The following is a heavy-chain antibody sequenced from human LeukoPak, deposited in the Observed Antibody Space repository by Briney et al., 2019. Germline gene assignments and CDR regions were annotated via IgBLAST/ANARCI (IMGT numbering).Heavy chain of an antibody. D-gene: IGHD6-19*01. J-gene: IGHJ4*02. V-gene: IGHV3-48*01. CDR2: ISISSSTI. CDR3: ATNIGYSSGWYIQY. CDR1: GFTFSSYS. Sequence: PGGSPRLSCAASGFTFSSYSMNWVRQAPGKGLEWVSYISISSSTIYYADSVKGRFTISRDNAKNSLYLQMNSLRAEDTALYYCATNIGYSSGWYIQYWGQGTLVTVSS.